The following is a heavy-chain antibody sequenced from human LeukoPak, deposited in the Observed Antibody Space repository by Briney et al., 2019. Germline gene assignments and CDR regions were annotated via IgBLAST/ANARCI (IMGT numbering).Heavy chain of an antibody. CDR3: ATGLDTVTTYHYYYMDV. D-gene: IGHD4-11*01. J-gene: IGHJ6*03. CDR2: INPNSSNT. Sequence: ASVKVSCKASGSTVTSYDINWMRQATGQGLEWMGWINPNSSNTGYAQKFQGRVTMPRNTSISTAYMELSSLRSEDTAVYYCATGLDTVTTYHYYYMDVWGKGTTVTVSS. V-gene: IGHV1-8*01. CDR1: GSTVTSYD.